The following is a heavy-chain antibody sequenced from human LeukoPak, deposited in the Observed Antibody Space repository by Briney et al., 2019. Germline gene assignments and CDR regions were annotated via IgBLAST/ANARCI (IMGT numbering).Heavy chain of an antibody. V-gene: IGHV4-34*01. CDR3: ARPAAYYYDSSGRFDY. CDR2: INHSGST. Sequence: SETLSLICAVYGGSFSGYYWSWIRQPPGKGLEWIGEINHSGSTNYNPSLKSRVTISVDTSKNQFSLKLSSVTAADTAVYYCARPAAYYYDSSGRFDYWGQGTLVTVSS. D-gene: IGHD3-22*01. CDR1: GGSFSGYY. J-gene: IGHJ4*02.